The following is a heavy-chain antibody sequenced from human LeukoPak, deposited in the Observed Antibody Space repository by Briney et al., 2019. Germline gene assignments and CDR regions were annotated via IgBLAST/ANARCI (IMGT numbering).Heavy chain of an antibody. CDR1: GGSFSGYY. J-gene: IGHJ5*02. V-gene: IGHV4-34*01. D-gene: IGHD2-2*01. CDR3: ARGQTYPA. Sequence: SETLSLTCAVYGGSFSGYYWSWIRQPPGKGLEWIGEINHSGSTNYNPSLKSRVTISVDTSKNQFSLKLSSVTAADTAVYYCARGQTYPAWGQGILVTVSS. CDR2: INHSGST.